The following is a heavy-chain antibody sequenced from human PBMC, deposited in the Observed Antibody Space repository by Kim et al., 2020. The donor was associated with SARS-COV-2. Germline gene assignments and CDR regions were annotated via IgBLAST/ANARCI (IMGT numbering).Heavy chain of an antibody. CDR2: IYYSGST. CDR1: GGSVSSGSYY. D-gene: IGHD3-9*01. J-gene: IGHJ6*02. CDR3: ARSAMANYDILTGYYNRYYDYHGMDV. V-gene: IGHV4-61*01. Sequence: SETLSLTCTVSGGSVSSGSYYWSWIRQPPGKGLEWIGYIYYSGSTNYNPSLKSRVTISVDTSKNQFSLKLSSVTAADTAVYYCARSAMANYDILTGYYNRYYDYHGMDVWGQGTTVTVSS.